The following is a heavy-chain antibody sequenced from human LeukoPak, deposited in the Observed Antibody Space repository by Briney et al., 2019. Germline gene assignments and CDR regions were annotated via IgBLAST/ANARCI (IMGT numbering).Heavy chain of an antibody. J-gene: IGHJ6*02. Sequence: GGSLRPSCAASGFTFSSYAMSWVRQAPGKGLEWVSAISGTGGNTYYADSVKGRFTISRDNSKNTLYLQMNSLRAEDTAVYYCGKARESSSSTSCYRNGMDVWGQGTTVTVSS. CDR2: ISGTGGNT. CDR3: GKARESSSSTSCYRNGMDV. D-gene: IGHD2-2*02. V-gene: IGHV3-23*01. CDR1: GFTFSSYA.